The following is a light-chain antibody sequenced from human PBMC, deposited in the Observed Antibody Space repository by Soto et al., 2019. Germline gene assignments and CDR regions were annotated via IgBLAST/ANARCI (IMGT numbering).Light chain of an antibody. CDR2: DAS. Sequence: DIQMTQSPSSLSASVGDRVTITCRASQSISSYLNWYQQKPGKAPKLLIYDASSLQGGVPSRFSGSGSGTDVTLTISSLQPEDFATYYCQQSYRTPYTFGQETKVEIK. CDR1: QSISSY. J-gene: IGKJ2*01. V-gene: IGKV1-39*01. CDR3: QQSYRTPYT.